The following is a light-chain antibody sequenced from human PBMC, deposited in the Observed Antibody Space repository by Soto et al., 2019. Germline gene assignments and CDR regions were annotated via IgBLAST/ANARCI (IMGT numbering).Light chain of an antibody. J-gene: IGKJ4*01. CDR2: QTS. CDR1: QYINTR. CDR3: QQYDSSPGLT. V-gene: IGKV3-20*01. Sequence: EIVLTQSPATLSSSPGDRVTLSCRASQYINTRLAWYQHRPGQAPRLLIYQTSLRAAGIPDRFSGSGSGTDFTLTISRLEPEDFAVYYCQQYDSSPGLTFGGGTKVDIK.